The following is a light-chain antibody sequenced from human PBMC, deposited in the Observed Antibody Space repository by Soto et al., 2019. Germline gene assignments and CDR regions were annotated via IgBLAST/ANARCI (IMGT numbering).Light chain of an antibody. CDR2: DNS. Sequence: SYELSQPPSVSVAPGQTARITCGGNNIGIKRVHWYQQKPGQAPVLVVFDNSDRPSGIPERFSGSNSGNTATLTISRVEAGDDADYNCHVWDSTSDHVVFGEGTKLTVL. V-gene: IGLV3-21*02. J-gene: IGLJ2*01. CDR1: NIGIKR. CDR3: HVWDSTSDHVV.